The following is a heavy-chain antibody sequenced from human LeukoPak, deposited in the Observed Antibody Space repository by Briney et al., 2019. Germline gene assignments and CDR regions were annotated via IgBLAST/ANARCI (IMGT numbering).Heavy chain of an antibody. D-gene: IGHD3-10*01. CDR1: GYSISSGYY. Sequence: SETLSLTCAVSGYSISSGYYWGWIRQPPGKGLEWIGSIYHSGSTYYNPSLKSRVTISVDTSKNQFSLKLSSVTAADTAVCYCARGNGGVYGSGRWFDPWGQGTLVTVSS. V-gene: IGHV4-38-2*01. CDR3: ARGNGGVYGSGRWFDP. J-gene: IGHJ5*02. CDR2: IYHSGST.